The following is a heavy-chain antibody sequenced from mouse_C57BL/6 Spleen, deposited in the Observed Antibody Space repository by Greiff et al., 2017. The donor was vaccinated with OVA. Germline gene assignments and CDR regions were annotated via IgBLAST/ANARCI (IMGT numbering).Heavy chain of an antibody. CDR2: ISTGSSTI. J-gene: IGHJ3*01. CDR1: GFTFSDYG. V-gene: IGHV5-17*01. D-gene: IGHD2-13*01. Sequence: EVQLQQSGGGLVKPGASLKLSCAASGFTFSDYGMHWVRQAPEQGLEWVAYISTGSSTIYYADTVKGRSTISRDNANNTLFLQITSLRSEDADMDVCGRVGDESWFAYWGQGTLVTVSA. CDR3: GRVGDESWFAY.